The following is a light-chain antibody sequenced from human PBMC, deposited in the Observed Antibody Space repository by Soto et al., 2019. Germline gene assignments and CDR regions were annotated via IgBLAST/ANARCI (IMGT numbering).Light chain of an antibody. J-gene: IGLJ3*02. CDR3: CSYAGSTTWV. V-gene: IGLV2-23*01. CDR1: SSDVGSYNF. CDR2: EAS. Sequence: QSALTQPASVSGSPGQSITISCTGTSSDVGSYNFVSWYQQHPGKAPKLIIYEASERPSGVSARFSGSKSGNTASLTISGLQAEDEADYHCCSYAGSTTWVFGGGTKVTVL.